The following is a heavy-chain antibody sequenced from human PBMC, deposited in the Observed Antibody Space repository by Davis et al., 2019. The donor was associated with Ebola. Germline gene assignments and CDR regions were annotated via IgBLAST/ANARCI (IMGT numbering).Heavy chain of an antibody. CDR1: GFMFSSYW. J-gene: IGHJ5*02. D-gene: IGHD1-20*01. CDR2: IKHDGSEK. V-gene: IGHV3-7*01. Sequence: GESLKISCAASGFMFSSYWMSWVRQAPGRGLEWVANIKHDGSEKYCVDSVKGRFTISRDNAKNSLFLQMNSLRAEDTAVYYGARVRYNWNAPWFDPWGQGTLVTVSS. CDR3: ARVRYNWNAPWFDP.